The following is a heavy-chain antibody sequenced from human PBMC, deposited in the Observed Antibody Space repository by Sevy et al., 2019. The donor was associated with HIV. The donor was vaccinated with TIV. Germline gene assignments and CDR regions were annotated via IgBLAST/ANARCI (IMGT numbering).Heavy chain of an antibody. D-gene: IGHD6-13*01. V-gene: IGHV3-74*01. CDR2: INGDASYT. Sequence: GGSLRLSCAASGFTFSSNWMHLVRQAPGKGLVWVSRINGDASYTNYADSVKGRFTISRDNAKNTVYLQMNSLRAEDTAVYYCARDPSYSNSWYDYWGQGTLVTVSS. J-gene: IGHJ4*02. CDR1: GFTFSSNW. CDR3: ARDPSYSNSWYDY.